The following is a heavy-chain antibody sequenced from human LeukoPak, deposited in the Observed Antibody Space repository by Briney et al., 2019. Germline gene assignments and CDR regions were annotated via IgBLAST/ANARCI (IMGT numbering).Heavy chain of an antibody. V-gene: IGHV3-23*01. J-gene: IGHJ4*02. CDR3: AKQLGYCSDGSCYFPY. CDR2: ISGSGGGT. D-gene: IGHD2-15*01. Sequence: PGGSLRLSCAASGFTFSSYAMNWVRQAPGRGLEWVSGISGSGGGTYYADSVKGRFTVSRDNSKSTLCLQMNSLRAEDTAVYYCAKQLGYCSDGSCYFPYWGQGTLVTVSS. CDR1: GFTFSSYA.